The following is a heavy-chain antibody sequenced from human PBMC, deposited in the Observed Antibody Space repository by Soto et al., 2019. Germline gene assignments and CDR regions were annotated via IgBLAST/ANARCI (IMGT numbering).Heavy chain of an antibody. V-gene: IGHV4-30-2*01. D-gene: IGHD3-10*01. J-gene: IGHJ4*02. CDR3: ARLQFGEGFVS. Sequence: QLQLQESGSRLVKPSQTLSLTCAVSGGSISGGGFSWSWIRQPPGKGLEWIGYILHTGGTQYNPSLKSRVSMSVDKSKNQFSLHQPSVTAADTAVYYCARLQFGEGFVSWGQGALVTVSS. CDR2: ILHTGGT. CDR1: GGSISGGGFS.